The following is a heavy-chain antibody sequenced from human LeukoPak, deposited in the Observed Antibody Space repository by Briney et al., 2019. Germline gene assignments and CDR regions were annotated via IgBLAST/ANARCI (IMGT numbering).Heavy chain of an antibody. CDR3: ARDPHGYFPSITPFRRPYYMDV. CDR2: IYHSGST. J-gene: IGHJ6*03. Sequence: SETLSLTCTVSGGSISSSSYYWGWIRQPPGKGLEWIGSIYHSGSTNYNPSLKSRVTISVDTSKNQFSLKLSSVTAADTAVYYCARDPHGYFPSITPFRRPYYMDVWGKGTTVTISS. CDR1: GGSISSSSYY. D-gene: IGHD3-22*01. V-gene: IGHV4-39*07.